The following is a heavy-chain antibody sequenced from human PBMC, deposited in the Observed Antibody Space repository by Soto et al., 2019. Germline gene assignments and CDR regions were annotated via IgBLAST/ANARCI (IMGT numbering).Heavy chain of an antibody. D-gene: IGHD1-26*01. J-gene: IGHJ5*02. CDR2: IYASGST. CDR3: ARDSDSGSYYDPNWFDP. V-gene: IGHV4-4*07. CDR1: GGSVSNSY. Sequence: SETLSLTCAVSGGSVSNSYWIWIRQPAGKGLEWLGRIYASGSTTYNPSLKSRLTMSVDTSKNQFSLKLSSVTAADTAVYYCARDSDSGSYYDPNWFDPWGQGTLVTVSS.